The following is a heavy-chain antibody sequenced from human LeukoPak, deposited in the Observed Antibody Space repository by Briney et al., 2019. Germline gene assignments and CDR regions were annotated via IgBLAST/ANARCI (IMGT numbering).Heavy chain of an antibody. CDR3: ARVPTTVVTHLDY. CDR2: IYNSGNT. Sequence: SETLSLTCTVSGGSISSSSYDWGWIRQPPGKRLEWIGTIYNSGNTYYNPSLKSRVTISVDTSKNQFSLKLSSVTAADTAVYYCARVPTTVVTHLDYWGQGTLVTVSS. CDR1: GGSISSSSYD. D-gene: IGHD4-23*01. J-gene: IGHJ4*02. V-gene: IGHV4-39*07.